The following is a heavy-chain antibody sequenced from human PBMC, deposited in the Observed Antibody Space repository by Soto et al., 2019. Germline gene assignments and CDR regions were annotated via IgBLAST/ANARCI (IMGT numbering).Heavy chain of an antibody. CDR2: VYYRGRS. D-gene: IGHD4-17*01. Sequence: SETLSLTCTVSGGSVTKSSYYWGWIRQSPGKGLEWIGSVYYRGRSYSKSSVKSRVTISVDTSKNRFSLSLNSVTASDTAVYFCVSQRTTVPTQAYFDYWGPGALVTVSS. J-gene: IGHJ4*02. V-gene: IGHV4-39*01. CDR1: GGSVTKSSYY. CDR3: VSQRTTVPTQAYFDY.